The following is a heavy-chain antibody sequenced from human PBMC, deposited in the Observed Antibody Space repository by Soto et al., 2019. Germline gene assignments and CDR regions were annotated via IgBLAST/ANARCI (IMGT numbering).Heavy chain of an antibody. D-gene: IGHD3-9*01. J-gene: IGHJ4*02. V-gene: IGHV4-34*01. CDR2: INHSGST. CDR1: GGSFSGYY. Sequence: SETLSLTCAVYGGSFSGYYWSWIRQPPGKGLEWIGEINHSGSTNYNPSLKSRVTISVDTSKNQFSLKLSSVTAADTAVYYCARDYGLRYFDWLPLFDWGQGTLATVSS. CDR3: ARDYGLRYFDWLPLFD.